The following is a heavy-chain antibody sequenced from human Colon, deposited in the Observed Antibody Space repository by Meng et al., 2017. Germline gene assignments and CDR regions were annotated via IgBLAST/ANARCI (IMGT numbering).Heavy chain of an antibody. V-gene: IGHV4-30-4*01. CDR3: ARGPTTYFDY. Sequence: HVRRQQSDTGHVKPSQIPSLTCTVTGGSISSGDYYWSWIRQPPGKGLEWIGYIYYSGSTYYNPSLKSRVTISVDTSKNQFSLKLSSVTAADTAVYYCARGPTTYFDYWGQGTLVTVSS. CDR1: GGSISSGDYY. CDR2: IYYSGST. D-gene: IGHD4-17*01. J-gene: IGHJ4*02.